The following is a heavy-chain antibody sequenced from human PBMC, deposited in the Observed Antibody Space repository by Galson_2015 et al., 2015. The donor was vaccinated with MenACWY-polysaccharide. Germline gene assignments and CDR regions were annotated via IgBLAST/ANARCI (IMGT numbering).Heavy chain of an antibody. CDR3: ARGHYGMDV. Sequence: SLRLSCAAFGFTFSNYWMTWVRQAPGKGLEWVANIKKDGSEKYYVDSVKGRFTISRDNALYLQMNSLRAEDTAVYFCARGHYGMDVWGQGNPGHRLL. V-gene: IGHV3-7*01. CDR1: GFTFSNYW. J-gene: IGHJ6*02. CDR2: IKKDGSEK.